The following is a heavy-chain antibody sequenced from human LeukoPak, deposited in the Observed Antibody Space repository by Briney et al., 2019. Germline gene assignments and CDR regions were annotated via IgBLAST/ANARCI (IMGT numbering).Heavy chain of an antibody. CDR3: ARGLYYYCYMDV. D-gene: IGHD5-12*01. CDR1: GGSISSYY. J-gene: IGHJ6*03. Sequence: SETLSLTCTVSGGSISSYYWSWIRQPPGKGLEWIGYIYYSGSTNYNPSPKSRVTISVDTSKNQFSLKLSSVTAADTAVYYCARGLYYYCYMDVWGKGTTVTISS. V-gene: IGHV4-59*01. CDR2: IYYSGST.